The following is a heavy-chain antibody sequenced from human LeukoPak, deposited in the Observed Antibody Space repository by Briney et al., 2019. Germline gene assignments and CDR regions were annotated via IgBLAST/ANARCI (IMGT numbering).Heavy chain of an antibody. V-gene: IGHV4-39*07. D-gene: IGHD3-10*01. CDR2: IYYSGST. CDR1: GGSISSSSYY. J-gene: IGHJ3*02. Sequence: PSETLSLTCTVSGGSISSSSYYWGWIRQPPGKGLEWIGSIYYSGSTYYNPSLKSRVTISVDTSKNQFSLKLSSVTAADTAVYYCARDSITLVRGGVWEDAFDIWGQGTMVTVSS. CDR3: ARDSITLVRGGVWEDAFDI.